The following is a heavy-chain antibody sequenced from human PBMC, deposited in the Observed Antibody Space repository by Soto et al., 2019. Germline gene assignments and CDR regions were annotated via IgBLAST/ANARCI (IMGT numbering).Heavy chain of an antibody. CDR3: ARDCFKYYYDSSGLYADY. D-gene: IGHD3-22*01. Sequence: PAGSLRLSCAASGFTFSSYAMHWVRQAPGKGLEWVAVISYDGSNKYYADSVKGRFTISRDNSKNTLYLQMNSLRAEDTAVYYCARDCFKYYYDSSGLYADYWGQGTLVTVSS. CDR1: GFTFSSYA. J-gene: IGHJ4*02. CDR2: ISYDGSNK. V-gene: IGHV3-30-3*01.